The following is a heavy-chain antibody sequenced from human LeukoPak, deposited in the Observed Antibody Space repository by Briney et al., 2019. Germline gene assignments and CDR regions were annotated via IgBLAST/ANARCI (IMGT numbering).Heavy chain of an antibody. V-gene: IGHV3-30*04. D-gene: IGHD6-19*01. CDR3: VRDHSTGGSGWYYDS. CDR1: GFTFSSYA. Sequence: EGSLRLSCAASGFTFSSYAMSWVRQAQRTGLEWVALISYDGSSIRYADSVRGRFTISRDNSKNTLYLEVSSLRADDTAVYYCVRDHSTGGSGWYYDSWGQGTLLTVSS. J-gene: IGHJ5*01. CDR2: ISYDGSSI.